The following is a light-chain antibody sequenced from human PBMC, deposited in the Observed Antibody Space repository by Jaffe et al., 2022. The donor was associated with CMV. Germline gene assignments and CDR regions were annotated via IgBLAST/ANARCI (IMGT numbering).Light chain of an antibody. CDR2: EVS. J-gene: IGLJ3*02. CDR1: SSDVGGYNS. Sequence: QSALTQPPSASGSPGQSVTISCTGTSSDVGGYNSVSWYQHHPGKAPKLLTYEVSKRPSGVPDRFSGSKSGNTASLTVSGLQAEDEADYYCCSYAGSNNWVFGGGTKLTVL. CDR3: CSYAGSNNWV. V-gene: IGLV2-8*01.